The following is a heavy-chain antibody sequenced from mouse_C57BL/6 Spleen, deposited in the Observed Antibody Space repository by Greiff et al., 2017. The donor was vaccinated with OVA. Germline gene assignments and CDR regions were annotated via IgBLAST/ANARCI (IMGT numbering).Heavy chain of an antibody. CDR3: APGNSNYGGNYAMDY. Sequence: EVKLVESVAELVRPGASVKLSCTASGFNIKNTYMHWVKQRPEQGLEWIGRIDPANGNTKYAPKFQGKATITADTSSNTAYLQLSSLTSEDTAIYYCAPGNSNYGGNYAMDYWGQGTSVTVSS. V-gene: IGHV14-3*01. D-gene: IGHD2-5*01. J-gene: IGHJ4*01. CDR2: IDPANGNT. CDR1: GFNIKNTY.